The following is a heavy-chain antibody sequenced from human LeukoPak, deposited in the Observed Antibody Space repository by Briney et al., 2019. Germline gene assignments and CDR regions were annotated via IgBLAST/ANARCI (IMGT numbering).Heavy chain of an antibody. CDR3: AKDTSIGRYCTNGVCSPFDY. J-gene: IGHJ4*02. V-gene: IGHV3-23*01. CDR2: ISDTGATT. CDR1: GFTFSSYA. Sequence: GGSLRLSCAGSGFTFSSYAMSWVRQAPGKGLEWVSAISDTGATTYDADSVKGRFTISRDNSRSTLYLQVNSLRAEDTALYYCAKDTSIGRYCTNGVCSPFDYWGQGTLVTVSS. D-gene: IGHD2-8*01.